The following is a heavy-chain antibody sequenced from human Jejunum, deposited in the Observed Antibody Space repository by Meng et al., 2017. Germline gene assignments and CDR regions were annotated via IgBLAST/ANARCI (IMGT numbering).Heavy chain of an antibody. CDR2: ISYDGRNQ. J-gene: IGHJ4*02. CDR3: AREITGFYVAC. CDR1: GFTFNHYA. Sequence: QVQLVESGGGVVRPGRSLRLSCAASGFTFNHYAMHWVRTAPGEGLEWVALISYDGRNQYYADSVKGRFTISRDDSTSTLYLQMNSLRTEDTALYYCAREITGFYVACWGQGTLVTVSS. V-gene: IGHV3-30-3*01.